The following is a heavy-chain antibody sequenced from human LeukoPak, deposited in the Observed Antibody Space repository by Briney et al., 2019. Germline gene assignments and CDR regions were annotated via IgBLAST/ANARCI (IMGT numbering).Heavy chain of an antibody. CDR1: GFSVTTSY. J-gene: IGHJ4*02. V-gene: IGHV3-23*01. Sequence: GGSLRLSCAASGFSVTTSYMSWVRQAPGKGLEWVSAISGSGGSTYYADSVKGRFTISRDNSKNTLYLQMNSLRAEDTAVYYCAKLGSHFWSGYVDYWGQGTLVTVSS. D-gene: IGHD3-3*01. CDR3: AKLGSHFWSGYVDY. CDR2: ISGSGGST.